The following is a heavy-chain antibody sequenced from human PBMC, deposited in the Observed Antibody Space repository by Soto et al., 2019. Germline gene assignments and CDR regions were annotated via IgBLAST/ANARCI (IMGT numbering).Heavy chain of an antibody. CDR3: AKDRDFWGGYYKHRGFDY. V-gene: IGHV3-23*01. CDR2: ISGSGGTT. J-gene: IGHJ4*02. D-gene: IGHD3-3*01. Sequence: EVQLLESGGGLVQPGGSLRLSCAASGFTFSTYAMGWVRQAPGKGLEWVSAISGSGGTTHYADAVKGRFTISRDSAKNTLYLQMNRLRVEDTAVYYCAKDRDFWGGYYKHRGFDYWGQGTLVTVSS. CDR1: GFTFSTYA.